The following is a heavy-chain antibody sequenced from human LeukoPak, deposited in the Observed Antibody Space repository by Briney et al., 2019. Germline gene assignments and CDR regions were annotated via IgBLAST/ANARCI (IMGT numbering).Heavy chain of an antibody. CDR3: ARDRTYGDTTVGFDP. J-gene: IGHJ5*02. Sequence: SETLSLTCTVSGGSISSGSYYWSWIRQPPGKGLEWIGYIYYSGSTNYNPSLKSRVTISVDTSKNQFSLKLSSVTAADTAVYYCARDRTYGDTTVGFDPWGQGTLVTVSS. D-gene: IGHD4-17*01. CDR2: IYYSGST. CDR1: GGSISSGSYY. V-gene: IGHV4-61*01.